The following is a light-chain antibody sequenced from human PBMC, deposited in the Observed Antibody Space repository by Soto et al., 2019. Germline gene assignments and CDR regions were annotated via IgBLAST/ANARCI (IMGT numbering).Light chain of an antibody. CDR3: CSYAGSRHYV. Sequence: QSALTQPASVSGSPGQSITISCTGTSSDVGSYNLVSWYQQHPGKAPKFMIYEGTKRPSGVSNRFSGSKSGNTASLKISGLQDEDEDEYYCCSYAGSRHYVFGTGTKVTVL. CDR2: EGT. J-gene: IGLJ1*01. V-gene: IGLV2-23*01. CDR1: SSDVGSYNL.